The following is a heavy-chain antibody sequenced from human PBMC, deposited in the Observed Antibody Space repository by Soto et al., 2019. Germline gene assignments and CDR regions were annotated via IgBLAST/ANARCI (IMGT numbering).Heavy chain of an antibody. CDR1: GGVLGKFA. CDR3: ATITPPRRVQMFYSHPMDV. D-gene: IGHD1-20*01. J-gene: IGHJ6*02. CDR2: IIPIIGSP. V-gene: IGHV1-69*06. Sequence: QVHLVQSGTEVRKPGSSVRLSCKASGGVLGKFAFNWVRQAPGQGLEWMGGIIPIIGSPTYAQKFLGRVTISADTSTSTAFMELSYLRSDDTAIFYCATITPPRRVQMFYSHPMDVWGSGTAVIVSS.